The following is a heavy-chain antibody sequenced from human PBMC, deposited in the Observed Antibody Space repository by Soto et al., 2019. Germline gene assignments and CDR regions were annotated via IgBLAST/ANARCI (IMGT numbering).Heavy chain of an antibody. V-gene: IGHV3-23*01. CDR2: ISGSGGST. Sequence: PGGSLRLSCAGSGFTFSSYAMSWVRQAPGKGLEWVSAISGSGGSTYYADSVKGRFTISRDNSKNTLYLQMNSLRAEDTAVYYCAKAYDFWSGQKPYGMDVWGQGTTVTVSS. CDR1: GFTFSSYA. CDR3: AKAYDFWSGQKPYGMDV. D-gene: IGHD3-3*01. J-gene: IGHJ6*02.